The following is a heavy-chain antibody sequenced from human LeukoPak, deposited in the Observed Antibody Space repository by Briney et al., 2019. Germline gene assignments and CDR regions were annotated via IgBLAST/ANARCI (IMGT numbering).Heavy chain of an antibody. CDR2: INHSGST. J-gene: IGHJ4*02. CDR1: GDSISSGSYY. D-gene: IGHD6-19*01. CDR3: VGGGWYLPRLDY. Sequence: SSETLSLTCTVSGDSISSGSYYWSWIRQPPGKGLEWIGEINHSGSTNYNPSLKSRVTISVDTSKNQFSLKLSSVTAADTAVYYCVGGGWYLPRLDYWGQGTLVTVSS. V-gene: IGHV4-39*07.